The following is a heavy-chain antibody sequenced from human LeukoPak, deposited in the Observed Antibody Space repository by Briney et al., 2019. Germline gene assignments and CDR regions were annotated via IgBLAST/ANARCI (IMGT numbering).Heavy chain of an antibody. J-gene: IGHJ3*02. V-gene: IGHV3-13*04. CDR3: ARGTYYDSSAYYRSAFDI. Sequence: PGGSLRLSCAASGFXFSSYGMHWVRQPTGKGLEWVSAIDTAGDTYYPGSVKGRFTISRENAKNSLYLQINSLRAGDTAVYYCARGTYYDSSAYYRSAFDIWGQGTMVTVSS. CDR2: IDTAGDT. CDR1: GFXFSSYG. D-gene: IGHD3-22*01.